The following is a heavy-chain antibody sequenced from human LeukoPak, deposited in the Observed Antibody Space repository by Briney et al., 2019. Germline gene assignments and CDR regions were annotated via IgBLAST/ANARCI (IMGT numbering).Heavy chain of an antibody. V-gene: IGHV4-39*07. Sequence: PSETLSLTCTVSGGSISSSSYYWGWIRQPPGKGLEWIGSIYYSGSTYYNPSLKSRVTISVDTSKNQFSLKLSSVTAEDTAIYYCAKNGDRGAYCSGGSCYPYYYYYIDVWGKGTTVTISS. J-gene: IGHJ6*03. D-gene: IGHD2-15*01. CDR3: AKNGDRGAYCSGGSCYPYYYYYIDV. CDR1: GGSISSSSYY. CDR2: IYYSGST.